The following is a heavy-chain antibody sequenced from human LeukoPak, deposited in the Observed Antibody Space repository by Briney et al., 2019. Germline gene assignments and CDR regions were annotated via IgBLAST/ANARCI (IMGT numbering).Heavy chain of an antibody. CDR3: ARRVGDIVVVPAVDHFDY. D-gene: IGHD2-2*01. V-gene: IGHV4-4*07. Sequence: SETLSLTCTVSGDSISNYYWSWIRQPAGKGLGWIGRIYTSGSTNYNPSLKSRVTMSVDTSKNQFSLKLSSVTAADTAVYYCARRVGDIVVVPAVDHFDYWGQGTLVTVSS. CDR2: IYTSGST. CDR1: GDSISNYY. J-gene: IGHJ4*02.